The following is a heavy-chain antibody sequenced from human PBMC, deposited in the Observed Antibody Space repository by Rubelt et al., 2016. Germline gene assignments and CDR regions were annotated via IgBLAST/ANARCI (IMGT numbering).Heavy chain of an antibody. CDR2: ISAYNGNT. V-gene: IGHV1-18*01. CDR3: ARDRIRIAARQGWYFDL. CDR1: GYTFTSYG. D-gene: IGHD6-6*01. J-gene: IGHJ2*01. Sequence: QVQLVQSGAEVKKPGASVKVSCKASGYTFTSYGISWVRQAPGQGLEWMGWISAYNGNTNYAQKLEGRVTSTTETSKSTAYMEMRSLRSDETAGYYCARDRIRIAARQGWYFDLWGRGTLVTVSA.